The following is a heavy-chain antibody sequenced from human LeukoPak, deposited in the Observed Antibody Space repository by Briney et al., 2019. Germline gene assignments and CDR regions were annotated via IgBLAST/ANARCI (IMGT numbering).Heavy chain of an antibody. V-gene: IGHV3-30*02. CDR3: AKDSGYEDYYYYYMDV. CDR2: IRYDGSNK. D-gene: IGHD5-18*01. Sequence: GGSLRLSCAASGFTFSSYGMHWVRQAPGMGLEWVAFIRYDGSNKYYPDSVKGRFTISRDKSKNTLYLQMNSLRAEDTAVYYCAKDSGYEDYYYYYMDVWGKGTTVTVSS. J-gene: IGHJ6*03. CDR1: GFTFSSYG.